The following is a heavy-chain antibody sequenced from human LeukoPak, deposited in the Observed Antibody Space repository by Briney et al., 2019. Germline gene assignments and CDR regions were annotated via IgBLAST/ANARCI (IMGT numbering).Heavy chain of an antibody. Sequence: GESLKISCKGSGYSFTNYWIGWVRQMSGKGLEWMGIIHPDDSDTRYSPSFQGQVTISADKSITTAYLQWSSQKASDTAMYYCARLQSDSHSTFDYWGQGTLVTVSS. CDR2: IHPDDSDT. CDR1: GYSFTNYW. J-gene: IGHJ4*02. CDR3: ARLQSDSHSTFDY. D-gene: IGHD5-18*01. V-gene: IGHV5-51*01.